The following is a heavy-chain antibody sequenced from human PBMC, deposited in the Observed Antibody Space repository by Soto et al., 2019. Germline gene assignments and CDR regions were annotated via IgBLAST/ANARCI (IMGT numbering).Heavy chain of an antibody. Sequence: QVQLPESGPGLVTPSGTLSLTCAVSCGSISRSYWWNWVRQPPGKGLEWIGKIYHSGSTNYNPSLKNRVTISVDKSNIQFSLRLSSVTAADTAVYFCVTSLNYDFWRDGGRHYYFDYWGQVTLVTVSS. CDR1: CGSISRSYW. CDR2: IYHSGST. D-gene: IGHD3-3*01. V-gene: IGHV4-4*02. CDR3: VTSLNYDFWRDGGRHYYFDY. J-gene: IGHJ4*02.